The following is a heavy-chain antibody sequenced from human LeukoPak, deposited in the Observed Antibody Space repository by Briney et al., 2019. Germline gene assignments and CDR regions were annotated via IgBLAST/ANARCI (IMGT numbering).Heavy chain of an antibody. V-gene: IGHV1-69*13. CDR2: IIPIFGTT. Sequence: ASVKVSCKASGGTFSTYAISWVRQAPGQGLEWMGGIIPIFGTTNYAQNFQGRITISADESTSTAYMELSSLRSGDTAVYYCARASFWESLINWFAPWGQGTLVTVSS. J-gene: IGHJ5*02. D-gene: IGHD3-16*01. CDR1: GGTFSTYA. CDR3: ARASFWESLINWFAP.